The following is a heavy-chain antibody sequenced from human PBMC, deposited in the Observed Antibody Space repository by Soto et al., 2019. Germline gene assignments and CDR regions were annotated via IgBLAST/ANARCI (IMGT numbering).Heavy chain of an antibody. V-gene: IGHV3-33*08. J-gene: IGHJ5*02. CDR1: GFTFSSYS. D-gene: IGHD3-22*01. Sequence: GRSLRLSCAASGFTFSSYSMSWVRQAPGKGLEWLAVIWFDGSKKYYADSVKGRFTISRDNSKNTVYLDMNSLTADDSGVFYCARAHTMMILDRFDPWGHGTLVTVSS. CDR3: ARAHTMMILDRFDP. CDR2: IWFDGSKK.